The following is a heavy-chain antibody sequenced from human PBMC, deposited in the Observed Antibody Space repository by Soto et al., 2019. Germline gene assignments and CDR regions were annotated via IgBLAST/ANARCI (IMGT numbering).Heavy chain of an antibody. Sequence: ASVKVSCKASGYTFTRSGISWVRQAPGQGLEWMGWISTYNGDTNYAQTFQGRVTMTTDTSTSTVYMELRSLRSDDTAVYYCARERVAHYYYYGMDVWGQGTPVTVSX. D-gene: IGHD5-12*01. V-gene: IGHV1-18*01. J-gene: IGHJ6*02. CDR3: ARERVAHYYYYGMDV. CDR2: ISTYNGDT. CDR1: GYTFTRSG.